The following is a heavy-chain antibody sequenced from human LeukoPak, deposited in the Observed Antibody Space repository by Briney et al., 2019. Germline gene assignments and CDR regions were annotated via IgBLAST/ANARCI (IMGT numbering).Heavy chain of an antibody. V-gene: IGHV1-69*02. CDR3: ARAKKQGTTVTTGWFDP. J-gene: IGHJ5*02. CDR1: GGTFSSYT. Sequence: SVKVSCKASGGTFSSYTISWVRQAPGQGLEWMGRIIPILGIANYAQEFQGRVTITADKSTSTAYMELSSLRSEDTAVYYCARAKKQGTTVTTGWFDPWGQGTLVTVSS. CDR2: IIPILGIA. D-gene: IGHD4-11*01.